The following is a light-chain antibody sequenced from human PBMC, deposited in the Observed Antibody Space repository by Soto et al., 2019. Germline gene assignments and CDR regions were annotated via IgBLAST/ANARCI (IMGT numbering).Light chain of an antibody. CDR2: DAS. V-gene: IGKV1-5*01. J-gene: IGKJ1*01. Sequence: DIQMTQSPSTLSASVGDRVTITCRASQSISSWLAWYQQKPEKAPKLLIYDASSLESGVPSRFSGSGSGTEFTLTINSLQPNDFANYYCQQYNSYSGTFGQGTKVDIK. CDR3: QQYNSYSGT. CDR1: QSISSW.